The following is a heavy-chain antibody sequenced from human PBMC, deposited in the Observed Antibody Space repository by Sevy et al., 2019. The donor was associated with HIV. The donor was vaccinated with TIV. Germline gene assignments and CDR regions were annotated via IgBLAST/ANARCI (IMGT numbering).Heavy chain of an antibody. D-gene: IGHD1-26*01. V-gene: IGHV3-21*01. CDR1: GFNFITYS. J-gene: IGHJ4*02. Sequence: GGSLRLSCAASGFNFITYSMNWVRQAPGRGLEWVSSISSSSSYIYYADSVRGRFTISRDNAKNSLYLQMNSLRAEDTAVYYCARANSGLDYWGQGTQVTVSS. CDR2: ISSSSSYI. CDR3: ARANSGLDY.